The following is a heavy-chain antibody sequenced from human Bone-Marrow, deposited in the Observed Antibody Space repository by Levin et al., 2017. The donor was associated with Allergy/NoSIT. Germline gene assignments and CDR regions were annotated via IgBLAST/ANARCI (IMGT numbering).Heavy chain of an antibody. CDR2: IWYDGSNK. J-gene: IGHJ6*03. CDR3: AREPIAATEASYYYYYMDV. CDR1: GFTFSSYG. Sequence: SCAASGFTFSSYGMHWVRPAPGKGLEWVAVIWYDGSNKYYADSVKGRFTISRDNSKNTLYLQMNSLRAEDTAVYYCAREPIAATEASYYYYYMDVWGKGTTVTVSS. V-gene: IGHV3-33*01. D-gene: IGHD6-25*01.